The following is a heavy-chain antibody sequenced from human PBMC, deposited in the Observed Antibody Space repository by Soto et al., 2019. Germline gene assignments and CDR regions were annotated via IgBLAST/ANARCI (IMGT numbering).Heavy chain of an antibody. CDR2: ISGGGIST. V-gene: IGHV3-23*01. CDR1: GFTFSTYA. J-gene: IGHJ5*02. Sequence: EVQLLESGGGLVQPGGSLTLSCAASGFTFSTYAMSWVRQAPGKGLEWVSAISGGGISTYYADSVRGRFTISRDNTRNTLYLRMNRLSAEDTAVYDCARDAISMVRGINNWFDPWGQGTLVTVSS. CDR3: ARDAISMVRGINNWFDP. D-gene: IGHD3-10*01.